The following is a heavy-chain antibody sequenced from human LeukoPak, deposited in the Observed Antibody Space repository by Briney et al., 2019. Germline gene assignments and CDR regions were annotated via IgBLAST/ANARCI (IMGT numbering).Heavy chain of an antibody. CDR2: ISSSSSYI. CDR1: GFTFSDYY. Sequence: GGSLRLSCAASGFTFSDYYMSWIRQAPGKGLEWVSSISSSSSYIYYADSVKGRFTISRDNAKNSLYLQMNSLRAEDTAVYYCARDHSTKRGYYYYYMDVWGKGTTVTISS. V-gene: IGHV3-11*06. J-gene: IGHJ6*03. CDR3: ARDHSTKRGYYYYYMDV. D-gene: IGHD6-13*01.